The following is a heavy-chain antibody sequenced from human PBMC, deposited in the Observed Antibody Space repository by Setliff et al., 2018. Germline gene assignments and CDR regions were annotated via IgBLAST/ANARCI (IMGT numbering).Heavy chain of an antibody. J-gene: IGHJ3*02. Sequence: ASVKVSCKASGGTFSSYAISWVRQAPGQGLEWMGGIIPILAIANYAQKFQGRVTITADKSTSTAYMDMSSLRSEDTAVYYCARDVFPYHYEGAFDIWGQGTMVTVSS. D-gene: IGHD3-22*01. CDR1: GGTFSSYA. CDR3: ARDVFPYHYEGAFDI. V-gene: IGHV1-69*10. CDR2: IIPILAIA.